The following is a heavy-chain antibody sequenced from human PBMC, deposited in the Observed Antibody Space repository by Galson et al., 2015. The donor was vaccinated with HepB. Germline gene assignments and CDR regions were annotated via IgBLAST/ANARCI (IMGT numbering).Heavy chain of an antibody. J-gene: IGHJ4*02. V-gene: IGHV6-1*01. D-gene: IGHD1-26*01. CDR2: TYYRSKWYN. Sequence: CAISGDTVSGNSAACNWIRQSPQRGLEWLGRTYYRSKWYNDYAVSVESRITINSDTSKNQFSLQLNSVTPEDTAVYYCARGDSGFDSWGQGTLVTVSS. CDR1: GDTVSGNSAA. CDR3: ARGDSGFDS.